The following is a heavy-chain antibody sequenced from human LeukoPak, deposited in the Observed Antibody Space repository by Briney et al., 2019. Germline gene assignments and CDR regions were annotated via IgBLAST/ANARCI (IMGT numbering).Heavy chain of an antibody. V-gene: IGHV3-66*01. Sequence: GGSLRLSCAASGFTVSSNYMSWVRQAPGKGLEWVSIIYSGGSTYYADSVKGRFTISRDNSKNMLYLQMNSLRAEDTAVYYCARETDDYVWGSYRYLDYWGQGTLVTVSS. D-gene: IGHD3-16*02. CDR3: ARETDDYVWGSYRYLDY. J-gene: IGHJ4*02. CDR2: IYSGGST. CDR1: GFTVSSNY.